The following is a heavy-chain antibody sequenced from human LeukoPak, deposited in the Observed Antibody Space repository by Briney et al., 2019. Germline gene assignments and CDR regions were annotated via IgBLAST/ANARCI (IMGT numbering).Heavy chain of an antibody. CDR3: ARDLDG. D-gene: IGHD1-1*01. V-gene: IGHV3-30*04. J-gene: IGHJ4*02. CDR1: GFTFSSYA. CDR2: ISYDGSNK. Sequence: GGSLRLSCAASGFTFSSYAMHWVRQAPGKGLEWVVVISYDGSNKYYADSVKGRFTISRDNSKNTLYLQMNSLRAEDTAVYYCARDLDGWGQGTLVTVSS.